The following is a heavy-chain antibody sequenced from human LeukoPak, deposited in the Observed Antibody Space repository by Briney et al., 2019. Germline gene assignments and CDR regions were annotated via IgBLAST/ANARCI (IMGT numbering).Heavy chain of an antibody. V-gene: IGHV3-30*04. J-gene: IGHJ4*02. Sequence: GGSLRLSCAASGFTFSTYTMHWVRQAPGKGLEWVAVILYDGSKQYYAKSVRGRFTVSRDNSKNTLYLQMNSLRAEDTATYYCARVDCSTTSCPPFDYWGQGTLVTVSS. D-gene: IGHD2-2*01. CDR2: ILYDGSKQ. CDR3: ARVDCSTTSCPPFDY. CDR1: GFTFSTYT.